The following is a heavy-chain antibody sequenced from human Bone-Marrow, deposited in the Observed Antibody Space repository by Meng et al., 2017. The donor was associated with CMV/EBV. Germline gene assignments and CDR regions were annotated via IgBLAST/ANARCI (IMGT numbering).Heavy chain of an antibody. CDR2: INPNSGGT. CDR1: GYTFTGYY. CDR3: AGEHKVRPYQLLRGWFDP. D-gene: IGHD2-2*01. J-gene: IGHJ5*02. Sequence: ASVKVSCKASGYTFTGYYMHWVRQAPGQGLEWMGWINPNSGGTNYAQKFQGRVTMTRDTSISTAYMELSRLRSDDTAVYYCAGEHKVRPYQLLRGWFDPWGQGNLVNVSS. V-gene: IGHV1-2*02.